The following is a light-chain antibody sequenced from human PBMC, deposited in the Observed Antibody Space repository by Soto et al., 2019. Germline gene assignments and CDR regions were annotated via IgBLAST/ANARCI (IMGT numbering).Light chain of an antibody. Sequence: EIVLTQSPATLSLSPGERATLSCRASQSISSYLAWYQQKPGQAPRLLIYDASNRATGIPARFSGSGSGTDFTHTISSLEPEDFAVYFCQHRSNWPPYTFGQGTKLEIE. J-gene: IGKJ2*01. V-gene: IGKV3-11*01. CDR3: QHRSNWPPYT. CDR2: DAS. CDR1: QSISSY.